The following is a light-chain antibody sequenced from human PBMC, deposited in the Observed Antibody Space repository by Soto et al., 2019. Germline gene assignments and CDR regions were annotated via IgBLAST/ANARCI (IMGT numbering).Light chain of an antibody. J-gene: IGLJ1*01. CDR3: SSYTYSSTIYV. V-gene: IGLV2-14*03. CDR2: DVT. CDR1: SSDFGDNNF. Sequence: QSVLTQPASVSGSPGQSITISCTGSSSDFGDNNFVSWYQHHPGKAPKLMIYDVTNRPSGVSNRFSGSKSGNTASLTISGLQAEDEADYYCSSYTYSSTIYVFGTGTKLTVL.